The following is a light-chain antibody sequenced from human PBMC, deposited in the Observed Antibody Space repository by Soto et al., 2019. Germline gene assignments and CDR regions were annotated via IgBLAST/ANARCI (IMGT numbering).Light chain of an antibody. J-gene: IGKJ2*01. CDR3: QQRSNWPGYT. V-gene: IGKV3-11*01. CDR1: QSVSSY. CDR2: DAY. Sequence: EIVLTQSPATLSLSPGERATLSCRASQSVSSYLAWYQQKPGQAPRLLIYDAYNRATGIPARFSGSGSGTDFTLTISCLEPEDFAVYDCQQRSNWPGYTFGQGTNLEIK.